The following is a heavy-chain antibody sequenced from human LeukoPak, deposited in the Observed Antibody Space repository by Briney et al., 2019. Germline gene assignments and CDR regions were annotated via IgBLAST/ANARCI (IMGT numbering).Heavy chain of an antibody. CDR1: GFTLSTYS. V-gene: IGHV3-48*01. CDR2: IGYRSSPI. Sequence: GGSLRLSCTASGFTLSTYSMNWVRQAPGKGLEWVSYIGYRSSPIHYADSVKGRFTISRDNAKNSLYLQMNSLRAEDTAVYYCARVPGGALNWFDPWGQGTLVTVSS. J-gene: IGHJ5*02. D-gene: IGHD1-1*01. CDR3: ARVPGGALNWFDP.